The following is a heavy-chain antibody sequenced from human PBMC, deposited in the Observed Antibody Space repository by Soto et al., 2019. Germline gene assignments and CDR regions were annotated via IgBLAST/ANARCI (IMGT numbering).Heavy chain of an antibody. Sequence: SETLSLTCAVYGGSFTAYYWTWIRQPPGKGLEWIGEIDQSGSTNYNSSLKSRVTISVDTSKNQFSLHLSSVTAADTAVYYCARGRMVRAAYDYWGQGTLVTVSS. V-gene: IGHV4-34*01. D-gene: IGHD2-8*01. CDR1: GGSFTAYY. J-gene: IGHJ4*02. CDR3: ARGRMVRAAYDY. CDR2: IDQSGST.